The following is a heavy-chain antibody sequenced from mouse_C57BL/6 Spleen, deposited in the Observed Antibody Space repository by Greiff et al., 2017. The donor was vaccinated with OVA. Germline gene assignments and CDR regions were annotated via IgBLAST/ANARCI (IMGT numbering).Heavy chain of an antibody. CDR1: GYTFTSYW. CDR3: ARRGYHDGYYWFDY. J-gene: IGHJ2*01. CDR2: IDPSDSYT. V-gene: IGHV1-59*01. Sequence: QVQLQQPGAELVRPGTSVKLSCKASGYTFTSYWMHWVKQRPGQGLEWIGVIDPSDSYTNYNQKFKGKATLTVDTSSSTAYMQLSSLTSEDSAVYYCARRGYHDGYYWFDYRGQGTTLTVSS. D-gene: IGHD2-3*01.